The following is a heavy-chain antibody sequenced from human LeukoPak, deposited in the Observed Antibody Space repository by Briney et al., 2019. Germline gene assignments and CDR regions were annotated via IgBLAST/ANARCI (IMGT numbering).Heavy chain of an antibody. V-gene: IGHV4-59*12. CDR1: GGSISSYY. J-gene: IGHJ4*02. D-gene: IGHD2-8*01. CDR3: ARGRSNGWFY. Sequence: SYALSLPCTVCGGSISSYYWSWIRQPPPKGLEGIGLIYDSGSTNYHSSLKSRVRISVDTSKTQFSLKLSSVTAADTAVYYCARGRSNGWFYWGQGTLVTVSS. CDR2: IYDSGST.